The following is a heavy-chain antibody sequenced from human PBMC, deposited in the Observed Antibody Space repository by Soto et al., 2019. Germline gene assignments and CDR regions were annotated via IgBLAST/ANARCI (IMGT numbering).Heavy chain of an antibody. D-gene: IGHD3-3*01. CDR3: ARITILGLPWDS. CDR1: GYTFSSYG. Sequence: QVQLVQSGAEVKKPGASVKVSCKASGYTFSSYGISWVRQAPGQGLEWMGRISAYNGNTNYAQKFQGRVTMTTDTSTSTAYLELRCLRSDDTAVYYCARITILGLPWDSWGQGTLVTVSS. CDR2: ISAYNGNT. J-gene: IGHJ4*02. V-gene: IGHV1-18*04.